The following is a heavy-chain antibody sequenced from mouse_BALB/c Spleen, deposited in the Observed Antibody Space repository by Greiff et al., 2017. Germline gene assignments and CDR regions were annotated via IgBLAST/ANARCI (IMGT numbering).Heavy chain of an antibody. CDR2: INPYNDGT. Sequence: VQLKESGPELVKPGASVKMSCKASGYTFTSYVMHWVKQKPGQGLEWIGYINPYNDGTKYNEKFKGKATLTSDKSSSTAYMELSSLTSEDSAVYYCARGSSYDAMDYWGQGTSGTVSS. CDR1: GYTFTSYV. D-gene: IGHD1-1*01. J-gene: IGHJ4*01. CDR3: ARGSSYDAMDY. V-gene: IGHV1-14*01.